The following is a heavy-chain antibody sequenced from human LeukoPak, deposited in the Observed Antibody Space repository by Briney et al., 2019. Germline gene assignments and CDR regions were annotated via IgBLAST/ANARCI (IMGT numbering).Heavy chain of an antibody. V-gene: IGHV3-48*04. J-gene: IGHJ4*02. CDR2: INSSSGTI. D-gene: IGHD3-22*01. CDR3: AKEGDNTGYRYFDD. CDR1: GFTFSVYG. Sequence: GGSLRLSCAVSGFTFSVYGMNWVRQAPGKGLEWVSYINSSSGTIIYADSVKGRFTISRDNAKNSLYLQMNSLRAEDTAVYYCAKEGDNTGYRYFDDWGQGTLVTVSS.